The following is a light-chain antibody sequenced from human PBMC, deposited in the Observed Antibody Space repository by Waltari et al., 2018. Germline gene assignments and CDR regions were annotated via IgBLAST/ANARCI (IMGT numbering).Light chain of an antibody. J-gene: IGKJ1*01. CDR3: MQSIQLSWT. V-gene: IGKV2D-29*01. CDR2: QGS. Sequence: QPPRVRVYQGSSRFSGVPDRFSGSGSGTDFTLKISRVEAEDVGVYYCMQSIQLSWTFGQGTKVEIK.